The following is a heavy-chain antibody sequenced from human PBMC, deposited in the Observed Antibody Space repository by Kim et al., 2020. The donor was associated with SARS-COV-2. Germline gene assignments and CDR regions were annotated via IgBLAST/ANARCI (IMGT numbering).Heavy chain of an antibody. CDR1: GGSISSYY. CDR3: ARVPVVRGVIRGMDV. D-gene: IGHD3-10*01. V-gene: IGHV4-59*13. Sequence: SETLSLTCTVSGGSISSYYWSWIRQPPGKGLEWIGYIYYSGSTNYNPSLKSRVTISVDTSKNQFSLKLSSVTAADTAVYYCARVPVVRGVIRGMDVWGQGTTVTVSS. J-gene: IGHJ6*02. CDR2: IYYSGST.